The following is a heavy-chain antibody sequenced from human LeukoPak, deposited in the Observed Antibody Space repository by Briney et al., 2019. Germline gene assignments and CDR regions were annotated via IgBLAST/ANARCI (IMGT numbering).Heavy chain of an antibody. CDR3: ARCRRFGIGXAFDI. CDR1: GGTFRSYA. CDR2: IIPILGIA. V-gene: IGHV1-69*04. Sequence: SVKVSCKASGGTFRSYAISWVRQAPGQGLEWMGRIIPILGIANYAQKFQGRVTITADKSTSTAYMELSSLRSEDTAVYYCARCRRFGIGXAFDIWGQGTMVTVSS. J-gene: IGHJ3*02. D-gene: IGHD3-10*01.